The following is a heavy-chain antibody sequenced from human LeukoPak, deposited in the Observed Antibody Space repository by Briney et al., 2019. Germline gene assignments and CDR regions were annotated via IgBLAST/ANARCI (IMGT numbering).Heavy chain of an antibody. J-gene: IGHJ4*02. CDR2: INCSGNT. V-gene: IGHV4-39*01. CDR3: ARQTGSGLFILP. CDR1: GVSISSSNSY. D-gene: IGHD3/OR15-3a*01. Sequence: PSETLSLTCTVSGVSISSSNSYWGWIRQPQGKGLEWIGSINCSGNTYYNATIKSQISISIDTSKNQFSLRLTSVTAADTAVYYCARQTGSGLFILPGGQGTLVTVSS.